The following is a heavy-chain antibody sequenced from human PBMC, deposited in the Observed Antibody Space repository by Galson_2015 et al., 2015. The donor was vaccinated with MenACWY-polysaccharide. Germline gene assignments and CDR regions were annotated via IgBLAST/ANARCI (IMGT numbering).Heavy chain of an antibody. CDR2: ISVSGGST. D-gene: IGHD3-16*01. Sequence: SLRLSCAASGFTFSTSSMNWVRQAPGKGLEWVSTISVSGGSTYYADSVKGRFTISRDNSKNTLYLQMNSLGAEDTAVYYCARLRTAGEGYWGQGTLVTVSS. J-gene: IGHJ4*02. CDR3: ARLRTAGEGY. V-gene: IGHV3-23*01. CDR1: GFTFSTSS.